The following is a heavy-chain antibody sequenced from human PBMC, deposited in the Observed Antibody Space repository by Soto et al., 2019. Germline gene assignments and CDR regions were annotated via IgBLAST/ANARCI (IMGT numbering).Heavy chain of an antibody. J-gene: IGHJ4*02. D-gene: IGHD1-1*01. Sequence: SGPTRVNPTQTRTLTCTFSGFSLSSSEMCVSWIRQPPGKALEWLALIDWDDDKFYSTSLKTRLTISKDTSKNQVVLTVTNMDPVDTATYYCARTRFSGYNKRFDYWGQGTLVTVSS. CDR1: GFSLSSSEMC. CDR3: ARTRFSGYNKRFDY. V-gene: IGHV2-70*01. CDR2: IDWDDDK.